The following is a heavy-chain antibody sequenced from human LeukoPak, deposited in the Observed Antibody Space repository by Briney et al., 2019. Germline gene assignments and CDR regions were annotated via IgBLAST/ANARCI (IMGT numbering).Heavy chain of an antibody. D-gene: IGHD6-6*01. CDR1: GGSISSSSYY. V-gene: IGHV4-39*01. J-gene: IGHJ5*02. CDR3: ARRVAAPSGGWFDP. CDR2: IYYSGST. Sequence: PSETLSLTCTVSGGSISSSSYYWGWIRQPPGKGLEWIGSIYYSGSTYYNPSLKSRVTISVDTPKNQFSLKLSSVTAADTAVYYCARRVAAPSGGWFDPWGQGTLVTVSS.